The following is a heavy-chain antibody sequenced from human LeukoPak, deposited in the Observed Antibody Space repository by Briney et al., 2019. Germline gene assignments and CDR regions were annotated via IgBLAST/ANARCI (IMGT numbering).Heavy chain of an antibody. D-gene: IGHD3-3*01. CDR2: INHSGST. CDR3: ARQRTYYDFWSGYPVKYNWFDP. V-gene: IGHV4-34*01. J-gene: IGHJ5*02. CDR1: GGSFSGYY. Sequence: PSETLSLTCAVYGGSFSGYYWSWIRQPPGKGLEWIGEINHSGSTNYNPSLKSRVTISVDTSKNQFSLKLSSVTAADTAVYYCARQRTYYDFWSGYPVKYNWFDPWGQGTLVTVSS.